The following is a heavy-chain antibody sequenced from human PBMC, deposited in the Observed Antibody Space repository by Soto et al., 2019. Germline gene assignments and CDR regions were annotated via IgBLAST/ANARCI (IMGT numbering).Heavy chain of an antibody. D-gene: IGHD5-12*01. CDR3: ARVRLHHYYYYGMDV. Sequence: SETLSLTCAVYGGSFSGYYWSWIRQPPGKGLEWIGEINHSGSTNYNPSLTSRVTISVDTSKNKLSLKLSSVTAADTAVYYCARVRLHHYYYYGMDVWGQGTTVTVSS. V-gene: IGHV4-34*01. CDR2: INHSGST. J-gene: IGHJ6*02. CDR1: GGSFSGYY.